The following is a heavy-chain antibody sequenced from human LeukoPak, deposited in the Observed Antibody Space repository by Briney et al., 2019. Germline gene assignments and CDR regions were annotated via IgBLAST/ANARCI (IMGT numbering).Heavy chain of an antibody. Sequence: PGGSLRLSCAATGFIFNSYWMSWVRQAPGKGLEWVANIKQDGSEKYYVDSVKGRFTISRDNAKNSLYLQMNSLRAEDTAVYSCARPFSSRDAFDIWGQGTMVTVSS. CDR1: GFIFNSYW. V-gene: IGHV3-7*01. D-gene: IGHD6-19*01. CDR3: ARPFSSRDAFDI. J-gene: IGHJ3*02. CDR2: IKQDGSEK.